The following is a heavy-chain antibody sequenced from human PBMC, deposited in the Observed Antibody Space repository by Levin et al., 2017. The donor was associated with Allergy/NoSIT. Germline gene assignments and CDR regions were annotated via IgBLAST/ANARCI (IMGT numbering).Heavy chain of an antibody. Sequence: GESLKISCAASGFTFSSYAIHWVRQAPGKGLEWVAVISYDGSNKYYADSVKGRFSISRVNSKNTMYLQMNSLRTEDTAVYYCARASYCGGDCFPGTIGEIDVFDIWGQGTMVTVSS. V-gene: IGHV3-30-3*01. CDR1: GFTFSSYA. CDR2: ISYDGSNK. D-gene: IGHD2-21*02. J-gene: IGHJ3*02. CDR3: ARASYCGGDCFPGTIGEIDVFDI.